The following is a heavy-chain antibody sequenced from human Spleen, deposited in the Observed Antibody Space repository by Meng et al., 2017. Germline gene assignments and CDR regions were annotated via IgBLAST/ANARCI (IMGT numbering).Heavy chain of an antibody. CDR1: GFNFISYA. Sequence: GGSLRLSCAASGFNFISYAVHWVRQAPGKGLEWVAVIWYDGSNKYYADSVKGRFTISRDNSKNTLYLQMNSLRAEDTAVYYCAREQYDYVWGSYRYTALPLDYWGQGTLVTVYS. CDR2: IWYDGSNK. V-gene: IGHV3-30*04. J-gene: IGHJ4*02. CDR3: AREQYDYVWGSYRYTALPLDY. D-gene: IGHD3-16*02.